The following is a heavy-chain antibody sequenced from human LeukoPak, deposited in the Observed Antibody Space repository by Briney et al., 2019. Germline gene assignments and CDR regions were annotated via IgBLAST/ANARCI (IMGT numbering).Heavy chain of an antibody. J-gene: IGHJ6*02. CDR1: GFTFSSYA. D-gene: IGHD3-10*01. CDR2: ISGSGGST. Sequence: PEGSLRLSCAASGFTFSSYAMSWVRQAPGKGLEWVSAISGSGGSTYYADSVKGRFTISRDNSKNTLYLQMNSLRAEDTAVYYCAKGGGSGSYFRYYYYGMDVWGQGATVTVSS. CDR3: AKGGGSGSYFRYYYYGMDV. V-gene: IGHV3-23*01.